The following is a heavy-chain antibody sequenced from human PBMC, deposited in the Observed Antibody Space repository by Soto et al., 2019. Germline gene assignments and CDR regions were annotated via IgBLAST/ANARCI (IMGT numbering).Heavy chain of an antibody. CDR1: GGSISSGGYY. J-gene: IGHJ4*02. D-gene: IGHD1-26*01. CDR2: IYYSGST. CDR3: AREGGIVGATAADY. Sequence: QVQLQESGPGLVKPSQTLSLTCTVSGGSISSGGYYWSWIRQHPGKGLEWIGYIYYSGSTYYNPSLKGRVTISVDTSKNPFSLELSSVTAADTAVYYCAREGGIVGATAADYWGQGTLVTVSS. V-gene: IGHV4-31*03.